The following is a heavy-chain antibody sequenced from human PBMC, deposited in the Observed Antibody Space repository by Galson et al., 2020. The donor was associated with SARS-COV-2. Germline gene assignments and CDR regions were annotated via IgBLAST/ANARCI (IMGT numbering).Heavy chain of an antibody. V-gene: IGHV4-4*02. J-gene: IGHJ4*02. Sequence: SETLSLTCAVSSGSISISDWWSWVRQPPGKGLEWIGEMHHSGSTNYNPSLKSRVTILVDKSKNQFSLKLSSVTAADTALYYCARSEYCRGGSCSTFGYWGQGTLVTVSS. CDR2: MHHSGST. CDR3: ARSEYCRGGSCSTFGY. D-gene: IGHD2-15*01. CDR1: SGSISISDW.